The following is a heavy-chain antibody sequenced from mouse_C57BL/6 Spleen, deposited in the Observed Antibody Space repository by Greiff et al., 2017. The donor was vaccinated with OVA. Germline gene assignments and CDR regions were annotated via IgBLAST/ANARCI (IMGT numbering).Heavy chain of an antibody. CDR2: INPSNGGP. CDR1: GYTFTSYW. CDR3: ARYGNKGHFAY. V-gene: IGHV1-53*01. J-gene: IGHJ3*01. Sequence: QVQLQQSGTELVKPGASVKLSCKASGYTFTSYWMHWVKQRPGQGLEWIGNINPSNGGPNYNEKFKSKATLTVDKSSSTAYMQLSSLTSEDSAVNDCARYGNKGHFAYWGQGTLVTVSA. D-gene: IGHD2-1*01.